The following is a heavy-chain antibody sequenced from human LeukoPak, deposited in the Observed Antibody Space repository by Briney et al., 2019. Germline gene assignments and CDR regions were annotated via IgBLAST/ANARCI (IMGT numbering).Heavy chain of an antibody. J-gene: IGHJ6*02. V-gene: IGHV3-30-3*01. CDR3: ARAPYYALLDV. CDR2: ISYEGSNK. D-gene: IGHD3-3*01. Sequence: PGGSLRLSCAASGFTFSSYAMHWVRQAPGKGLEWVAVISYEGSNKYYADSVKGRFTISRDNSKNTLYLQMNSLRAEDTAVYYCARAPYYALLDVWGQGTTVTVSS. CDR1: GFTFSSYA.